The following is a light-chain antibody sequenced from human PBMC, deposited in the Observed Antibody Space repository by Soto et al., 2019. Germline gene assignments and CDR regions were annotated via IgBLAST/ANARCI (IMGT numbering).Light chain of an antibody. CDR1: QGISSF. V-gene: IGKV1-9*01. J-gene: IGKJ4*01. CDR3: EQVNSYPLT. Sequence: DIQLTPSPSFLSASVVDRVTITCRASQGISSFLAWYQQKPGKAPKLLIYAASTLQSGVPSRFSGGGSGTEFTLTISSLQPEDFATYYCEQVNSYPLTFGGGTKVDIK. CDR2: AAS.